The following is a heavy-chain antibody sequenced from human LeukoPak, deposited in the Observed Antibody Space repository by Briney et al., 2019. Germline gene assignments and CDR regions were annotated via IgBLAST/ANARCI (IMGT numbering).Heavy chain of an antibody. CDR1: GFAFSSYS. J-gene: IGHJ4*02. V-gene: IGHV3-21*01. CDR2: ISSSGSNI. CDR3: ARGGGNYGKYHFDY. Sequence: GGSLRLSCAASGFAFSSYSMNWVRQPPGKGLEWVSYISSSGSNIYYGDSVRRRFSISRDIAQNTLYLQTNSLRAADTAVYYCARGGGNYGKYHFDYWGQGTLVTVSS. D-gene: IGHD1-26*01.